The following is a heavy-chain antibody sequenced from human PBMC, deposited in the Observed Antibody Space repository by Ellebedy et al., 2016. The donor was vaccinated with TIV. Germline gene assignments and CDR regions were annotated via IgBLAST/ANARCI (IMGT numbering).Heavy chain of an antibody. V-gene: IGHV3-21*01. CDR2: ISSGSVYI. CDR3: ARVPQSRCEQDD. Sequence: GESLKISCAASGFTFRSYTMKWVRQSPGKGLEWVASISSGSVYIYYADSTKGRFHIFRDDAKNSLYLKLNRLRAADTTVYYCARVPQSRCEQDDWGQGTLVTVSS. CDR1: GFTFRSYT. D-gene: IGHD6-13*01. J-gene: IGHJ4*02.